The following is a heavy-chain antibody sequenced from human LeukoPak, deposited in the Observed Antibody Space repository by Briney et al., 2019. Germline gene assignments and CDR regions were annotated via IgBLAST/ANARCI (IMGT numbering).Heavy chain of an antibody. Sequence: SETLSLPCTVSGGSISSSSYYWGWIRQPPGKGLEWIGTINYSGYTYYNPSLKSRVTISVETSKNQFSLKLSSVTAADTAVYYCARGSRVDTAMGNDYWGQGTLVTVSS. CDR1: GGSISSSSYY. CDR3: ARGSRVDTAMGNDY. J-gene: IGHJ4*02. D-gene: IGHD5-18*01. CDR2: INYSGYT. V-gene: IGHV4-39*07.